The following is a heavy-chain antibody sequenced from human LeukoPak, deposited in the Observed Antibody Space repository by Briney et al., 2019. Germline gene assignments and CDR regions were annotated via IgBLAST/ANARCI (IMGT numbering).Heavy chain of an antibody. CDR1: GGTFSSYA. V-gene: IGHV1-69*05. CDR2: IIPIFGTA. D-gene: IGHD3-10*01. CDR3: ARAEDGSGSSDC. Sequence: SVKVSCKASGGTFSSYAISWVRQAPGQGLEWMGGIIPIFGTANYAQKFQGRVTITTDESTSTAYMELRSLRSDDTAVYYCARAEDGSGSSDCWGQGTLVTVSS. J-gene: IGHJ4*02.